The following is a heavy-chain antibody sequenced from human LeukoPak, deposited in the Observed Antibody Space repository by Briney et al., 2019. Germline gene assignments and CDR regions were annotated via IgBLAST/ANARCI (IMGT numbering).Heavy chain of an antibody. CDR1: GFTFSSYG. D-gene: IGHD3-10*01. CDR3: ARGTRGFDY. CDR2: IWYDGSNK. J-gene: IGHJ4*02. V-gene: IGHV3-33*01. Sequence: GGSLRLSCAASGFTFSSYGMHWVRQAPGRGLEWVAVIWYDGSNKYYEDSVKGRFTISRDNSKNTLYLQMGSLRAEDMAVYYCARGTRGFDYWGQGTLVTVSS.